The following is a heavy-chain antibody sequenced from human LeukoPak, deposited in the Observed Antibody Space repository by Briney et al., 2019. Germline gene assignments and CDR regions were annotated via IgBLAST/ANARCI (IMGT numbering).Heavy chain of an antibody. V-gene: IGHV1-69*05. D-gene: IGHD3-10*01. CDR3: ARVDSVLLWFGESNY. Sequence: ASVKVSCKASGGTFSSYAISWVRQAPGQGLEWMGGIIPIFGTANYAQKFQGRVTMTTDTSTSTAYMELRSLRSDDTAVYYCARVDSVLLWFGESNYWGQGTLVTVSS. CDR1: GGTFSSYA. J-gene: IGHJ4*02. CDR2: IIPIFGTA.